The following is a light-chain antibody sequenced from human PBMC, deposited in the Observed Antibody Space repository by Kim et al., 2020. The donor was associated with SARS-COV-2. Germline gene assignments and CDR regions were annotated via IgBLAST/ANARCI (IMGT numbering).Light chain of an antibody. J-gene: IGLJ3*02. Sequence: LTQPASVSGSPGQSITISCTGTSSDVGRYNLVSWFQQHPGKAPKLMIYEGSKRPSGVSNRFSGSKSGNTASLTISGLQAEDEADYYCCSYAGSSTWVFGGGTQLTVL. CDR1: SSDVGRYNL. CDR2: EGS. CDR3: CSYAGSSTWV. V-gene: IGLV2-23*01.